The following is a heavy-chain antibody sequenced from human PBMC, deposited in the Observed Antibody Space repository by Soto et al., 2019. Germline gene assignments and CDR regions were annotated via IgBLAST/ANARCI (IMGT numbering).Heavy chain of an antibody. V-gene: IGHV4-4*07. CDR3: ASGPTTAGTVNLFDP. Sequence: VQLQESGPGLVKPSETLSLICTVSGGSISSDYLSWIRQPAGKGLEWIGRVHTSGYSNSNPSLKRPVNMSIDTSKEEFSLNLSSVTAADTAVYYCASGPTTAGTVNLFDPWGQGTLVTVSS. D-gene: IGHD6-13*01. J-gene: IGHJ5*02. CDR1: GGSISSDY. CDR2: VHTSGYS.